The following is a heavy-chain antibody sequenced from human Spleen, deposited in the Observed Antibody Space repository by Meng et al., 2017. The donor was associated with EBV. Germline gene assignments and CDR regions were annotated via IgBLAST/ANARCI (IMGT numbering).Heavy chain of an antibody. J-gene: IGHJ4*02. V-gene: IGHV1-18*01. CDR2: ISAYNGNT. Sequence: QMQLVESGAEMKKAGSPVRIYCKACGGTFSSYANNSVRQAAGQGLEWMGWISAYNGNTNYAQKLQGRVTMTTDTSTCTAYMELRSLRSDDTAVYYCARVSGRGWGQGTLVTVSS. CDR3: ARVSGRG. CDR1: GGTFSSYA. D-gene: IGHD1-26*01.